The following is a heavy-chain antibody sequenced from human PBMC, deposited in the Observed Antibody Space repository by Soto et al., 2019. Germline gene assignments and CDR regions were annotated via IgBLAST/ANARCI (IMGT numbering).Heavy chain of an antibody. Sequence: ASVKVSCKASGYTFTSYGISWVRQAPGQGLEWRGWISAYNGNTNYAQKLQGRVTMTTDTSTSTAYMELRSLRYDDTAVYYCAGDGVGIPTQPYFDYWGQGTLVTVSS. D-gene: IGHD2-8*01. CDR1: GYTFTSYG. CDR3: AGDGVGIPTQPYFDY. CDR2: ISAYNGNT. J-gene: IGHJ4*02. V-gene: IGHV1-18*04.